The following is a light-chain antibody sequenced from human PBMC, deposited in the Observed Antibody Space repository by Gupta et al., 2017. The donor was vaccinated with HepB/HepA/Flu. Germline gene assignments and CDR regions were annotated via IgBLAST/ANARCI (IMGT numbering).Light chain of an antibody. V-gene: IGLV1-44*01. J-gene: IGLJ1*01. CDR3: AAWDDSLDGHYV. CDR2: DTD. Sequence: QSMLTQPPSASGTPGQRVTISCSGSSSNIGSNAVNWYQPLPGTAPKLLIYDTDRRPSGIPDRFSGSKSGSSASLAISGLQSEDEADFYCAAWDDSLDGHYVFGTGTKVTVL. CDR1: SSNIGSNA.